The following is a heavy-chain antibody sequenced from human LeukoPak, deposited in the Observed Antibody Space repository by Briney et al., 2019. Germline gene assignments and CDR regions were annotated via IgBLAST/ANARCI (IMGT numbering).Heavy chain of an antibody. Sequence: PGGSLRLSCAASGFTFSSYGMHWVRQAPGKGLEWVAVISYDGSNKYYADSVKGRFTISRDNSKNTLYLQMNSLRSEDTAVYYCARDNDSRDPPHFGCWGQGTLVTVSS. V-gene: IGHV3-30*03. CDR2: ISYDGSNK. CDR3: ARDNDSRDPPHFGC. D-gene: IGHD3-16*01. J-gene: IGHJ4*02. CDR1: GFTFSSYG.